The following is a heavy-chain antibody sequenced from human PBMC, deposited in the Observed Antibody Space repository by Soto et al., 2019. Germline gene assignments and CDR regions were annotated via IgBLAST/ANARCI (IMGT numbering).Heavy chain of an antibody. CDR1: GYTFTTYY. D-gene: IGHD5-18*01. CDR2: INPSGGSI. V-gene: IGHV1-46*01. J-gene: IGHJ4*02. Sequence: QVQLVQSGAEVKEPGASLKVSCKASGYTFTTYYIHWVRQAPGQGLEWMGLINPSGGSIGYAQKFQGRVSMTRDTSTKTVSMELSSLRSEDTAVYYCARGGDLAMVHSQALIEYWGPGTLVTVSS. CDR3: ARGGDLAMVHSQALIEY.